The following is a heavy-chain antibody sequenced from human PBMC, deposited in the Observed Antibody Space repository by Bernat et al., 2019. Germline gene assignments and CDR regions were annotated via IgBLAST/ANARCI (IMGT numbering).Heavy chain of an antibody. V-gene: IGHV4-59*01. Sequence: QVQLQESGPGLVKPSETLSLTCTVSGGSISSYYWSWILQPPGKGLEWIGYIYYSGSTNYNPSLKSRVTISVDTSKDQFSLKLSSVTAADTAVYYCARFTVTSKPYYYYYYYMDVWGKGTTVTVSS. CDR3: ARFTVTSKPYYYYYYYMDV. CDR1: GGSISSYY. CDR2: IYYSGST. J-gene: IGHJ6*03. D-gene: IGHD4-11*01.